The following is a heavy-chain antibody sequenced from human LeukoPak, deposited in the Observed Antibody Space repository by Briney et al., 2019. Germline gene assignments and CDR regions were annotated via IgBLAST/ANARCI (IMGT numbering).Heavy chain of an antibody. D-gene: IGHD1-26*01. Sequence: SETLSLTCTVSGVSITNYYWAWIRRPAGKGLEWIGRMYISGSTNYNPALKSRVTISIDKTKNQFSLRLRSVTAADTAVYYCARDYLVGAPLDSWGQGILVTVSS. J-gene: IGHJ4*02. CDR2: MYISGST. V-gene: IGHV4-4*07. CDR3: ARDYLVGAPLDS. CDR1: GVSITNYY.